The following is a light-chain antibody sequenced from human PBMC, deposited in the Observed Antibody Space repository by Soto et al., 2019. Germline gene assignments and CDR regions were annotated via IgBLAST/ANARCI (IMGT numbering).Light chain of an antibody. V-gene: IGKV1-39*01. Sequence: LTQAPSCLSGSVGGRVNISCRASQSISRYLNWYQQTPGRAPKLLIYAASSLHSGVPSRFSGTGSGTDFTLTISSLQPEDFATYYCQQTSQPPKPFGQGTKAAIK. CDR1: QSISRY. J-gene: IGKJ1*01. CDR3: QQTSQPPKP. CDR2: AAS.